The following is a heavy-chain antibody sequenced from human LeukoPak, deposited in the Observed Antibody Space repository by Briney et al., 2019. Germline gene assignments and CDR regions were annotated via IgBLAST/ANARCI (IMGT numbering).Heavy chain of an antibody. Sequence: PSETLSLTCTVSGGSISSSGYYWGWIRQPPGKGLEWIGSISSGGSTHYIPSLKSRVTISVDTPKNQFSLKLSSVTAADTAVYYCARRSYDGSGYYYVDYWGQGTLVTVSS. D-gene: IGHD3-22*01. V-gene: IGHV4-39*01. CDR3: ARRSYDGSGYYYVDY. J-gene: IGHJ4*02. CDR2: ISSGGST. CDR1: GGSISSSGYY.